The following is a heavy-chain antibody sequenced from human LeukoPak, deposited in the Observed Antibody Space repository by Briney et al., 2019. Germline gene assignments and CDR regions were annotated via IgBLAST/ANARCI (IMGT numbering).Heavy chain of an antibody. J-gene: IGHJ4*02. CDR2: IYTSGST. Sequence: SEALSLTCTVSGGSISSYYWSWIRQPAGKGPEWIGRIYTSGSTNYNPSLKSRVTISVDKSKNQFSLKLSSVTAADTAVYYCARERVVITTTAYFDYWGQGTLVTVSS. D-gene: IGHD3-22*01. CDR3: ARERVVITTTAYFDY. CDR1: GGSISSYY. V-gene: IGHV4-4*07.